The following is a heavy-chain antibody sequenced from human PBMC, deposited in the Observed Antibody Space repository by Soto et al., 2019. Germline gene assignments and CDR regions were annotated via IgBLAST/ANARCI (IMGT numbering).Heavy chain of an antibody. Sequence: GASVKVSCKASGGTFSSYAISWVRQAPGQGLEYLGWMNPNSGNTAYVQKFQGRVTMTWDTSITTAYMELSSLRSEDTAVYFCARGIKYGAYSRWFDPWGQGTLVTVSS. CDR3: ARGIKYGAYSRWFDP. D-gene: IGHD4-17*01. CDR1: GGTFSSYA. CDR2: MNPNSGNT. V-gene: IGHV1-8*02. J-gene: IGHJ5*02.